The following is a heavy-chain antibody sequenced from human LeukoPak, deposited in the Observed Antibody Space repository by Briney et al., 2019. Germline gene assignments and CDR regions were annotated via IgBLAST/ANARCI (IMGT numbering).Heavy chain of an antibody. CDR2: ISAYNGNT. V-gene: IGHV1-18*01. J-gene: IGHJ4*02. Sequence: ASVKVSCKASGYTFTNYGINWVRQAPGQGFEWMEWISAYNGNTNYAQKLQGRVTMTTDTSTSTAYMELRSLRSDDTAVYYCARDLDQYSGRFGGFGHDFWGQGTLVTVSS. D-gene: IGHD1-26*01. CDR3: ARDLDQYSGRFGGFGHDF. CDR1: GYTFTNYG.